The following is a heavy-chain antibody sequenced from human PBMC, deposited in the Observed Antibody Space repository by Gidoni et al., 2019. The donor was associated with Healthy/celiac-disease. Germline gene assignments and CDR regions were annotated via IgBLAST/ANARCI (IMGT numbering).Heavy chain of an antibody. D-gene: IGHD3-10*01. V-gene: IGHV1-2*02. Sequence: QVQLVQSGAEVKKPGASVQVSCKASGYTFTGDYMHWVRQAPGQGLEWMGWITPTSGGTNYAQKFQGRVTMTRDTSIITAYMELSRLRSDDTAVYYCARVADVLLWFGEYGMDVWGQGTTVTVSS. CDR2: ITPTSGGT. CDR3: ARVADVLLWFGEYGMDV. CDR1: GYTFTGDY. J-gene: IGHJ6*02.